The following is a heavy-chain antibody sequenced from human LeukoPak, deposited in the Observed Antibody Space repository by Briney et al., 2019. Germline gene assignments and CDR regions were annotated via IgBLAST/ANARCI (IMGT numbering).Heavy chain of an antibody. Sequence: VKPSETLSLTCTVSGGSISSSSYYWGWIRQPPGKGLEWIGGIYYSGSTYYNPSLKSRVTISVDTSKNQFSLKLSSVTAADTAVYYCARTNYVLPFDYWGQGTLVTVSS. CDR3: ARTNYVLPFDY. CDR1: GGSISSSSYY. D-gene: IGHD1-7*01. J-gene: IGHJ4*02. CDR2: IYYSGST. V-gene: IGHV4-39*01.